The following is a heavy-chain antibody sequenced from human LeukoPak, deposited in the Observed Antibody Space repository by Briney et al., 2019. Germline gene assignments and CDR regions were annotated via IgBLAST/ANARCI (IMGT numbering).Heavy chain of an antibody. J-gene: IGHJ4*02. D-gene: IGHD3-9*01. Sequence: GGSLRLSCTASGFSFDGYPMSWVRQAPGKGLEWVGFIRSKAYGGTTEYAASVKGRFTISRDDSKSIAYLQMNSLKTEDTAVYYCTRVADWYEADYWGQGTLVTVSS. CDR3: TRVADWYEADY. CDR1: GFSFDGYP. CDR2: IRSKAYGGTT. V-gene: IGHV3-49*04.